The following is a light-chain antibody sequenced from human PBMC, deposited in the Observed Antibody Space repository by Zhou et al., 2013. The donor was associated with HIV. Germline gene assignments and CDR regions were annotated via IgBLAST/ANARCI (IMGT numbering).Light chain of an antibody. Sequence: IVLTQFPNTLSLSPGERATLSCRASQNVKYYYLAWYQQKPGQAPRLLIFGASSRAAGIPVRFSGSGTGTDFTLTISRVEPEDFAVYYCQHYGSSPPVTFGGGTKVEIK. CDR1: QNVKYYY. J-gene: IGKJ4*01. CDR3: QHYGSSPPVT. CDR2: GAS. V-gene: IGKV3-20*01.